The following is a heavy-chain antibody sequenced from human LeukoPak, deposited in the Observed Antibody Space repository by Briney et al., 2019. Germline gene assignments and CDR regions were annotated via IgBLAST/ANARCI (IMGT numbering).Heavy chain of an antibody. CDR2: ISGSGGST. D-gene: IGHD6-19*01. V-gene: IGHV3-23*01. CDR3: AKDLGYSSGWYIDY. J-gene: IGHJ4*02. CDR1: GFTFSSYA. Sequence: GVSLRLSCAASGFTFSSYAMSWVRQAPGKGLEWVSAISGSGGSTYYADSVKGRFTISRDNSKNTLYLQMNSLRAEDTAVYYCAKDLGYSSGWYIDYWGQGTLVTVSS.